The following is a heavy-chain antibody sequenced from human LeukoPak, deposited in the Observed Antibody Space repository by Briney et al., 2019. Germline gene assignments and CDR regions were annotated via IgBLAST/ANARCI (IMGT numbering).Heavy chain of an antibody. V-gene: IGHV4-61*02. D-gene: IGHD3-22*01. CDR1: GGSISSGSYY. J-gene: IGHJ4*02. CDR2: IYTSGST. CDR3: ARDRYYYDSSGYHLPYYFDY. Sequence: PSETLSLTCTVSGGSISSGSYYWSWIRQPAGKGLEWIWRIYTSGSTNYNPSLKSRVTISVDTPKNQFSLKLSSVTAADTAVYYCARDRYYYDSSGYHLPYYFDYWGQGTLVTVSS.